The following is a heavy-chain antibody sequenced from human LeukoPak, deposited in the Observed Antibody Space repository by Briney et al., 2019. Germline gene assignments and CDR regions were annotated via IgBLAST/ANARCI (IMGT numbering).Heavy chain of an antibody. D-gene: IGHD3-10*01. CDR1: GYTFTGYY. CDR3: ARDFTMVRGVIMSYMDV. CDR2: INPNSGGT. Sequence: GASVKVSCKASGYTFTGYYMHWVRQAPGQGLEWMGGINPNSGGTNYAQKFQGRVTMTRDTSISTAYMELSRLRSDDTAVYYCARDFTMVRGVIMSYMDVWGKGTTVTISS. J-gene: IGHJ6*03. V-gene: IGHV1-2*02.